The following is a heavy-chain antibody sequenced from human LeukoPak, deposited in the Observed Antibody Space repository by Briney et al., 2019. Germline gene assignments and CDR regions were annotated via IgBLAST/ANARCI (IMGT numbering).Heavy chain of an antibody. CDR1: GFTFSRYW. CDR3: ARDRDSSSWFRSETFDY. Sequence: GGSLRLSCAASGFTFSRYWMSWVRQAPGKGLEWVANIKQDGSEKYYVDSVKGRFTISRDNAKNSLYLQMNSLRAEDTAVYYCARDRDSSSWFRSETFDYWGQGTLVTVSS. D-gene: IGHD6-13*01. V-gene: IGHV3-7*01. J-gene: IGHJ4*02. CDR2: IKQDGSEK.